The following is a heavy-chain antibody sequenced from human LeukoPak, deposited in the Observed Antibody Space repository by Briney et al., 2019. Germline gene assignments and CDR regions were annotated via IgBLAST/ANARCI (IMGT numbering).Heavy chain of an antibody. CDR1: GYTFTDYY. CDR3: ATPRYSGSYGDAFDI. Sequence: ASVKISCKVSGYTFTDYYMHWAQQAPGKGLEWMGLVDPEDGETIYAEKFQGRVTITADTSTDTAYMELSSLRSEDTAVYYCATPRYSGSYGDAFDIWGQGTMVTVSS. J-gene: IGHJ3*02. CDR2: VDPEDGET. V-gene: IGHV1-69-2*01. D-gene: IGHD1-26*01.